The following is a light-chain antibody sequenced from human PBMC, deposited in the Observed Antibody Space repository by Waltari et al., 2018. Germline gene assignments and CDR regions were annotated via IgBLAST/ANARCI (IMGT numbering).Light chain of an antibody. J-gene: IGLJ1*01. Sequence: SYELTQPPSVSVSPGQTASITCSGDKLVTNFVSWYQQKPGQSPLLVMYQDSKRPSGIPWRFAGSSYDPTSTLTISGAQPIDEADYYCQAWDTLSAWVFGAGTKVNVI. V-gene: IGLV3-1*01. CDR2: QDS. CDR1: KLVTNF. CDR3: QAWDTLSAWV.